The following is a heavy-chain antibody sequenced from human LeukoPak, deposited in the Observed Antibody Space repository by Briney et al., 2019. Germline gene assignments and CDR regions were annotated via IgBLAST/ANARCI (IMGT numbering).Heavy chain of an antibody. CDR2: ISGSGDST. D-gene: IGHD5-18*01. CDR3: AKKRGYNYGDFDY. V-gene: IGHV3-23*01. Sequence: GGSLRLSCAASGFTFSRYAMNWVRQAPGKGLEWVSTISGSGDSTYYADSVKGRFTISRDNSKNTLYLQMNSLRAEDTAVYYCAKKRGYNYGDFDYWGQGTLVTVSS. CDR1: GFTFSRYA. J-gene: IGHJ4*02.